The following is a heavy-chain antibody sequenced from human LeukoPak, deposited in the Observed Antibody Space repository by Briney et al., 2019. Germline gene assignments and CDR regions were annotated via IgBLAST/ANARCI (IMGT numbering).Heavy chain of an antibody. V-gene: IGHV4-34*01. Sequence: SETLSLTCAVYGGSFSGYYWSWIRQPPGKGLEWIGEINHSGSTNYNPSLKSRVTISVDTSKNQFSLKLSSVTAADTAVYYCARKYCSSTSCYPDAFDIWGQGTIVTVSS. CDR2: INHSGST. J-gene: IGHJ3*02. CDR3: ARKYCSSTSCYPDAFDI. CDR1: GGSFSGYY. D-gene: IGHD2-2*01.